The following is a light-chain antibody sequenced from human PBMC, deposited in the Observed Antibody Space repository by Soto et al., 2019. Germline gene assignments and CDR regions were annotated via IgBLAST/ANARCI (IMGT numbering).Light chain of an antibody. Sequence: QAVVTQPPSVSAAPGQKVTMSCSGSNSNIGHNYVVWYQQLPGTAPKLLIYEDNKRPSGIPDRFSGSRSGTSATLGITGLQTGDEADYYCGTWDSSLSARVFGGGTKLTVL. J-gene: IGLJ3*02. CDR1: NSNIGHNY. V-gene: IGLV1-51*01. CDR3: GTWDSSLSARV. CDR2: EDN.